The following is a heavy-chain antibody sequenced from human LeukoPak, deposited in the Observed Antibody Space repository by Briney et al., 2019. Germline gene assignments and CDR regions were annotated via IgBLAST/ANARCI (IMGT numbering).Heavy chain of an antibody. Sequence: ASVKVSCKASGYTFTGYYIHWVRQAPGQGLEWMGRINPNNGGTNYAQKFQGRVTMTRDTSITTAYMELSSLTSDDTAVYFCAREQWDPWGQGILVTVSS. CDR3: AREQWDP. CDR2: INPNNGGT. CDR1: GYTFTGYY. V-gene: IGHV1-2*06. D-gene: IGHD6-19*01. J-gene: IGHJ5*02.